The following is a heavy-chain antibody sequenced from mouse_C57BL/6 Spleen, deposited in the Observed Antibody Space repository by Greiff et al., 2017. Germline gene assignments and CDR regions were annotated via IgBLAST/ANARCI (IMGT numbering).Heavy chain of an antibody. D-gene: IGHD2-4*01. V-gene: IGHV5-16*01. J-gene: IGHJ4*01. CDR3: ARGIYYDYDDGNYYAMDY. CDR2: INYDGSST. Sequence: EVQLVESEGGLVQPGSSMKLSCTASGFTFSDYYMAWVRQVPEKGLEWVANINYDGSSTYYLDSLKSRFIISRDNAKNILYLQMSSLKSEDTATYYCARGIYYDYDDGNYYAMDYWGQGTSVTVSS. CDR1: GFTFSDYY.